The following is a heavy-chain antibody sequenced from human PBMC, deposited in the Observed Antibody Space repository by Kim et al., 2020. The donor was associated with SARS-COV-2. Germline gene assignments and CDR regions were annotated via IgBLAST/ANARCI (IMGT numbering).Heavy chain of an antibody. CDR3: ARRGLGSCSGGSCYSGLDV. D-gene: IGHD2-15*01. Sequence: SETLSLTCTVSGGSISSYYWSWIRQPPGKGLEWIGYIYYSGSTNYNPSLKSRVTISVDTSKNQFSLKLSSVTAADTAVYYCARRGLGSCSGGSCYSGLDVWGQGTTVTVS. V-gene: IGHV4-59*08. CDR2: IYYSGST. CDR1: GGSISSYY. J-gene: IGHJ6*02.